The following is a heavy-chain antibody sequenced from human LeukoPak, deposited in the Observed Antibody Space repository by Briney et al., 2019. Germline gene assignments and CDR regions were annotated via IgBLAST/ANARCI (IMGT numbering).Heavy chain of an antibody. CDR2: INPSGGST. J-gene: IGHJ4*02. CDR1: GGTFSSYA. V-gene: IGHV1-46*01. CDR3: ASSRTFYGDSYYFDY. D-gene: IGHD4-17*01. Sequence: ASVKVSCKASGGTFSSYAISWVRQAPGQGLEWMGIINPSGGSTSYAQKFQGRVTMTRDTSTSTVYMELSSLRSEDTAVYYCASSRTFYGDSYYFDYWGQGTLVTVSS.